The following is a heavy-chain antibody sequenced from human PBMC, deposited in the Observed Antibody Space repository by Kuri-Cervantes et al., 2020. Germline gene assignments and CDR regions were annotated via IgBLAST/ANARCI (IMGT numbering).Heavy chain of an antibody. D-gene: IGHD6-6*01. J-gene: IGHJ4*02. CDR2: ISYDGSNK. V-gene: IGHV3-30*04. CDR1: RSTFSSYA. Sequence: GESLKISCAASRSTFSSYAMHWVRQAPGKGLEWVAVISYDGSNKYYADSVKGRFTISRDNSKNTLYLQMNSLRAEDTAVYYCAKVAGGSSSSASLQDYWGQGTLVTVSS. CDR3: AKVAGGSSSSASLQDY.